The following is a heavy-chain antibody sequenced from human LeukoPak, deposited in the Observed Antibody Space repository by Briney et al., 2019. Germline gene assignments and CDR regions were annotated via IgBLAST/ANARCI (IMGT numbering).Heavy chain of an antibody. Sequence: GGSLRLSCVASGFTFSDYAMHWVRQAPGKGLEWVGRIRNKANSYTTEYAASVKGRFTISRDDSKNSLYPQMNSLKCGDTAVYYCAREWDSGSYYLGYFDYWGQGTLVTVSS. V-gene: IGHV3-72*01. CDR3: AREWDSGSYYLGYFDY. CDR1: GFTFSDYA. CDR2: IRNKANSYTT. J-gene: IGHJ4*02. D-gene: IGHD1-26*01.